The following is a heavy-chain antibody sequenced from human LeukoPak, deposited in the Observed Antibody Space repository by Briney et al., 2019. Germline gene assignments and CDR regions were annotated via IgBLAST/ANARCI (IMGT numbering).Heavy chain of an antibody. Sequence: SETLSLTCTGYAGSISSYYWSWIRQPPGKGLEWIGYIYYSGSTNYNPSLKSRVTISVDTSKNQFSLKLSSVTAADTAVYYCARHRDPGGYFDYWGQGTLVSVSS. J-gene: IGHJ4*02. V-gene: IGHV4-59*08. CDR3: ARHRDPGGYFDY. D-gene: IGHD1-14*01. CDR2: IYYSGST. CDR1: AGSISSYY.